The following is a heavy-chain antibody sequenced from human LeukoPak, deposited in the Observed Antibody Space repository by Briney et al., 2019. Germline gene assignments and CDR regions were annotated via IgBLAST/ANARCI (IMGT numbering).Heavy chain of an antibody. D-gene: IGHD5-18*01. CDR1: GYTFTSYG. Sequence: ASVKVSCKASGYTFTSYGISWVRQAPGQGLEWMGWISAYNGNTNYAQELQGRVTMTTDTSTSTAYMELRSLRSDDTAVYYCARGGEGIQLWLHYWFDPWGQGTLVTVSS. V-gene: IGHV1-18*01. J-gene: IGHJ5*02. CDR3: ARGGEGIQLWLHYWFDP. CDR2: ISAYNGNT.